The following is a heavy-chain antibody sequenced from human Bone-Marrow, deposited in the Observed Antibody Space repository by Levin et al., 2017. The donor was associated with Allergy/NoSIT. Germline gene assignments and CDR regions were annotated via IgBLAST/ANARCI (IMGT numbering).Heavy chain of an antibody. CDR3: VRAITLVRGVTANFDY. V-gene: IGHV3-74*01. CDR1: GFTFNRYW. D-gene: IGHD3-10*01. J-gene: IGHJ4*02. CDR2: VNTNGSGT. Sequence: PAGGSLRLSCAASGFTFNRYWMHWVRQAPGKGLVWVSRVNTNGSGTRYADSVKGRFTISRDNAKNTLYLQMNSLRAEDTAVYYCVRAITLVRGVTANFDYWGQGILVTVSS.